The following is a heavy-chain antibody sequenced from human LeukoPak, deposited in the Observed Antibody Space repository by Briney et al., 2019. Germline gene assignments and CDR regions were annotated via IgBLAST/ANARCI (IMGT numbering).Heavy chain of an antibody. Sequence: GESLQISCKGSGYSFTSYWIGWVRQVPGKGLEWMGIIYPGDSDTRYSPSLQGQVTISADKSISTAYLQWSSLKASDTAMYYCATQLAGSSPYFDYWGQGTLVTVSS. CDR1: GYSFTSYW. D-gene: IGHD1-26*01. J-gene: IGHJ4*02. CDR3: ATQLAGSSPYFDY. V-gene: IGHV5-51*01. CDR2: IYPGDSDT.